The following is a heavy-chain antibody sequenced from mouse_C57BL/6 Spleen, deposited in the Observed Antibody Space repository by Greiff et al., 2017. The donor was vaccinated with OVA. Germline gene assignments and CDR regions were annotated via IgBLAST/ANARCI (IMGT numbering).Heavy chain of an antibody. D-gene: IGHD5-1*01. V-gene: IGHV5-4*01. Sequence: DVHLVESGGGLVKPGGSLKLSCAASGFTFSSYAMSWVRQTPEKRLEWVATISDGGSYTYYPDNVKGRFTISRDNAKNNLYLQMSHLKSEDTAMYYCARDDRTSPFAYWGQGTLVTVSA. J-gene: IGHJ3*01. CDR2: ISDGGSYT. CDR1: GFTFSSYA. CDR3: ARDDRTSPFAY.